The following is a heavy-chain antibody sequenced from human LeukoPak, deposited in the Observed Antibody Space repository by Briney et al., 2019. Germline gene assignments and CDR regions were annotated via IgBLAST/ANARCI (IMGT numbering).Heavy chain of an antibody. CDR2: IYTSGST. J-gene: IGHJ5*02. CDR3: ARGVDGSGSYSRYNWFDP. D-gene: IGHD3-10*01. CDR1: GGSISSYY. V-gene: IGHV4-4*07. Sequence: PSETLSLTCTVSGGSISSYYWSWIRKPAGKGLVWIGRIYTSGSTNYNPSLKSRVTISVDTSKNQFSLKLSSVTAADTAVYYCARGVDGSGSYSRYNWFDPWGQGTLVTVSS.